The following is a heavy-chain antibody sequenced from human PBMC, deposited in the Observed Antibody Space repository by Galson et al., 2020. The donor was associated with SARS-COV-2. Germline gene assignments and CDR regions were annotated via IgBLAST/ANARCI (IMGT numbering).Heavy chain of an antibody. CDR2: TRNKANSYTT. J-gene: IGHJ6*02. D-gene: IGHD1-26*01. Sequence: GGSLRLSCAASGFTFSDHYMDWVRQAPGKGLEWVGRTRNKANSYTTEYAASVKGRFTISRDDSKNSLYLQMNSLKTEDTAVYYCAREVGGATDGYYYYYGMDVWGQGTTVTVSS. CDR3: AREVGGATDGYYYYYGMDV. CDR1: GFTFSDHY. V-gene: IGHV3-72*01.